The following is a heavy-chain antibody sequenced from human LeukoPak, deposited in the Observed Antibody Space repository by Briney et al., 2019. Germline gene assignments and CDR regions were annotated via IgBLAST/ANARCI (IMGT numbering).Heavy chain of an antibody. J-gene: IGHJ3*02. D-gene: IGHD5-18*01. CDR1: GGSISSSSYY. Sequence: SETLSLTCTVSGGSISSSSYYWGWIRQPPGKGLEWIGSIYYSGSTYYNPSLKSRVTISVDTSKNQFSLKLSSVTAADTAVYYCARKKGWIQLWLPAFDIWGQGTMVTVSS. CDR2: IYYSGST. CDR3: ARKKGWIQLWLPAFDI. V-gene: IGHV4-39*07.